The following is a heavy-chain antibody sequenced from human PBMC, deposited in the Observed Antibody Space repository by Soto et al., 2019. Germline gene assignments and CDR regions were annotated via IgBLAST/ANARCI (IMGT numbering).Heavy chain of an antibody. D-gene: IGHD6-13*01. V-gene: IGHV3-30-3*01. J-gene: IGHJ4*02. CDR2: ISYDGSNK. CDR3: ARDRDSSSWYSDY. CDR1: GFTFSSYA. Sequence: PGGSLRLSRAASGFTFSSYAMHWVRQAPGKGLEWVAVISYDGSNKYYADSVKGRFTISRDNSKNTLYLQMNSLRAEDTAVYYCARDRDSSSWYSDYWGQGTLVTVSS.